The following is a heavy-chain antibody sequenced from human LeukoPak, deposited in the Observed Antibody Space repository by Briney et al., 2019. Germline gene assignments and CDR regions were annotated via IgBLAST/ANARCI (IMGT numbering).Heavy chain of an antibody. V-gene: IGHV4-31*03. CDR2: IYYSGST. CDR3: ARGRKRFDP. J-gene: IGHJ5*02. CDR1: GGSISSGGYS. Sequence: SETLSLTCTVSGGSISSGGYSWSWIRQHPGKGLEWIGYIYYSGSTYYNPSLKSRVTISVDTSKNQFSLKLSSVTAADTAVYYCARGRKRFDPWGQGTLVTVSS.